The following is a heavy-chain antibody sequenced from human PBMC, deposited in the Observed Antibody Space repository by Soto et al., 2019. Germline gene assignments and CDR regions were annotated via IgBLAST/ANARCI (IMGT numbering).Heavy chain of an antibody. CDR3: ATSVNSAMAFDY. J-gene: IGHJ4*02. V-gene: IGHV1-46*01. D-gene: IGHD5-18*01. CDR2: ISPIGGIT. CDR1: GSSFTHCY. Sequence: ASVKVSFKASGSSFTHCYIHWVRHAQEQGLEWMGIISPIGGITTYAQKFRAGFSMTRDTSTSTVYLELSSLRSEDSAVYYCATSVNSAMAFDYWGQGTLVTVSS.